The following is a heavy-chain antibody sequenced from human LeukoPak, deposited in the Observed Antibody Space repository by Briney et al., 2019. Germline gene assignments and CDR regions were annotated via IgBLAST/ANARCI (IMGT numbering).Heavy chain of an antibody. D-gene: IGHD6-13*01. CDR3: ARDEASSSWVRYMDV. Sequence: PGGSLRLSCAASGFTVSSNYMSWVRQAPGKGLEWGSVIYSGGSTYYADSVKGRFTISRDNSKNTLYLQMNSLRAEDTAVYYCARDEASSSWVRYMDVWGKGTTVTVSS. J-gene: IGHJ6*03. CDR1: GFTVSSNY. CDR2: IYSGGST. V-gene: IGHV3-53*01.